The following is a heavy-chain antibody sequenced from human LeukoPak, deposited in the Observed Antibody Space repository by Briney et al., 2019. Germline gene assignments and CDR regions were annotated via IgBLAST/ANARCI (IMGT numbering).Heavy chain of an antibody. D-gene: IGHD3-22*01. CDR2: ISAYNGNT. V-gene: IGHV1-18*01. Sequence: GASVKVSCKASGYTFTSYGISWVRQAPGQGLEWMGWISAYNGNTNYAQKLQGRVTMTTDTSTSTAYMELRSLRSDDTAVYYCARGTVTTYYYDSSDPFDYWGQGTLVTVSS. CDR1: GYTFTSYG. CDR3: ARGTVTTYYYDSSDPFDY. J-gene: IGHJ4*02.